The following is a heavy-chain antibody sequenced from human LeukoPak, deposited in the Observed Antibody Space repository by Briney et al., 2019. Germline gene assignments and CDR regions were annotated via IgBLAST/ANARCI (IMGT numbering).Heavy chain of an antibody. Sequence: GGSLRLSCAASGVTLRNYAMTWIRQAPGKGLQWVSVISGDGESTYYADSVRGRFTISRDNAKNSLYLQMNSLRDEDTAVYYCARANGYSSSWYAPRVDYWGQGTLVTVSS. CDR1: GVTLRNYA. CDR3: ARANGYSSSWYAPRVDY. CDR2: ISGDGEST. D-gene: IGHD6-13*01. V-gene: IGHV3-23*01. J-gene: IGHJ4*02.